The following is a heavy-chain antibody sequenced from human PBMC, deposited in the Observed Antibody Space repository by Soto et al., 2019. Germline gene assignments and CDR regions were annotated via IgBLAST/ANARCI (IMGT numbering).Heavy chain of an antibody. V-gene: IGHV3-30*18. Sequence: GGSLRLSCAASGFTFSSYGMHWVRQAPGKGLEWVAVISYDGSNKYYADSVKGRFTISRDNSKNTLYLQMNSLRAEDTAVYYCAKVRNYCGCGRYPLFALWGQGTLVTVSS. CDR3: AKVRNYCGCGRYPLFAL. CDR2: ISYDGSNK. D-gene: IGHD3-10*01. J-gene: IGHJ5*02. CDR1: GFTFSSYG.